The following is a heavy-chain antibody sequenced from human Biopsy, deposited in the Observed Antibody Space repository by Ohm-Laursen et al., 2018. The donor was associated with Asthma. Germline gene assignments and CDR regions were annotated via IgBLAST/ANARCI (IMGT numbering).Heavy chain of an antibody. CDR3: ARGDGSNWSLCYFDY. D-gene: IGHD4-23*01. CDR2: INGKSNSI. Sequence: SLRLSCTASGFTFSDYYMSWIRQAPGKGLEWISYINGKSNSIEYADSVKGRFTISRDNAKNSLYLQMNSLRAEDTAVYYCARGDGSNWSLCYFDYWGQGTLVTVSS. J-gene: IGHJ4*02. CDR1: GFTFSDYY. V-gene: IGHV3-11*01.